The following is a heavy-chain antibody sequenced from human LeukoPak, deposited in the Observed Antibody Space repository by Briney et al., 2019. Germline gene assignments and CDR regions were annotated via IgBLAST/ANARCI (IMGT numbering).Heavy chain of an antibody. CDR1: GFTFSLYS. V-gene: IGHV3-21*01. CDR2: ISNSGRDI. J-gene: IGHJ4*02. CDR3: ARDPGDGAIDY. Sequence: PGGSLRLSCAGSGFTFSLYSMHWVRQAPGKGLEWVSSISNSGRDIYYRDSVKGRFTISRDNAKHSLYLHMNSLRAEDMAVYYCARDPGDGAIDYWGQGTLVTVSS. D-gene: IGHD1-1*01.